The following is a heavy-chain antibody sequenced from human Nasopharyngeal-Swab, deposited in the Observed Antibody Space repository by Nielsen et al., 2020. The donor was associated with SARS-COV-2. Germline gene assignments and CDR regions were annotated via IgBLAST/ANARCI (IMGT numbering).Heavy chain of an antibody. Sequence: GESLKISCAASGFIFSASAIHWVRQASGKGLEWVCRIGDKDHNYATTYGASVQGRFTISRDDSKNTAFLQMDSLKTEDTALYYCTTDFYFDYWGQGTLVTASS. V-gene: IGHV3-73*01. CDR2: IGDKDHNYAT. CDR1: GFIFSASA. J-gene: IGHJ4*02. CDR3: TTDFYFDY.